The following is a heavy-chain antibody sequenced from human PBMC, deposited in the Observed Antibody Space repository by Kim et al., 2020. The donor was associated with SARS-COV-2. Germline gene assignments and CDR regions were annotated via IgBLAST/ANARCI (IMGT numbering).Heavy chain of an antibody. J-gene: IGHJ5*02. CDR3: ARDPRGDILTGDNWFDP. V-gene: IGHV1-18*01. CDR1: GYTFTSYG. Sequence: ASVKVSCKASGYTFTSYGISWVRQAPGQGLEWMGWISAYNGNTNYAQKLQGRVTMTTDTSTSTAYMELRSLRSDDTAVYYCARDPRGDILTGDNWFDPWGQGTLVTVSS. D-gene: IGHD3-9*01. CDR2: ISAYNGNT.